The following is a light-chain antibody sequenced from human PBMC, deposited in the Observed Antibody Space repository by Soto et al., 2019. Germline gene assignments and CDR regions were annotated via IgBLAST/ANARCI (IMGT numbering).Light chain of an antibody. V-gene: IGKV1-5*01. CDR3: PQYNSHSPWT. CDR1: QNVNKW. J-gene: IGKJ1*01. CDR2: DAS. Sequence: DIQMTQSPSTLSASVGDRVTITCRASQNVNKWLAWFQQKPGKVPKLLIFDASTLQTGVPSRFGGGGSGTEFTLTISGLQPDYFSTYYCPQYNSHSPWTSVPGTKVDIK.